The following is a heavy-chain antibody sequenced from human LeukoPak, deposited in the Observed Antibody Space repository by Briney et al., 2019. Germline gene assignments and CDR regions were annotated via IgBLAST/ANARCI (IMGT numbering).Heavy chain of an antibody. CDR3: ARETPSRYFDY. V-gene: IGHV1-8*01. Sequence: ASVKVSCKASGYTLTSYDTNWVRQATGQGLEWMGWMNPNSGRAGYAQKFQGRITMTRNTSISTAYMELSSLRSDDTAVYYCARETPSRYFDYWGQGALVTVSS. CDR1: GYTLTSYD. D-gene: IGHD4-23*01. CDR2: MNPNSGRA. J-gene: IGHJ4*02.